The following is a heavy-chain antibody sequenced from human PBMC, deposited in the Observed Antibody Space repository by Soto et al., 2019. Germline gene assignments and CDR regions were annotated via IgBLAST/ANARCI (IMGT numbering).Heavy chain of an antibody. Sequence: QVQLQESGPGLVKPSQTLSLTCTVSGGSISNDNYYWSWIRQHPGKGLEWIGYIKNSGSTYYNPSLKSRATVSGDSSKNQFSLRLTSVSAADPAVYYCARVMANYFDFWGQGTLVIVSS. CDR3: ARVMANYFDF. J-gene: IGHJ4*02. V-gene: IGHV4-31*03. CDR2: IKNSGST. CDR1: GGSISNDNYY.